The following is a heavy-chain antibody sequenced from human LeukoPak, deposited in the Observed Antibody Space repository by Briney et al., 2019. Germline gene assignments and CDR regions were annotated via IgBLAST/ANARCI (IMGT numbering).Heavy chain of an antibody. J-gene: IGHJ4*02. V-gene: IGHV3-74*01. Sequence: PGGSLRLSCAASGFTFSDYWMHWVRQAPGEGLVWVSRISSDGSSTSYADSVKGRFTISRDNAKNTLYLQMNSLRAEDTAVYYCASQGYSYGYWGQGTLVTVSS. CDR2: ISSDGSST. D-gene: IGHD5-18*01. CDR3: ASQGYSYGY. CDR1: GFTFSDYW.